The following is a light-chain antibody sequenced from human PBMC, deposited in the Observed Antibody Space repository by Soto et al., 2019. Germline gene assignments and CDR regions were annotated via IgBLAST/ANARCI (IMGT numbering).Light chain of an antibody. Sequence: EIVLTQSPATLSLSPGERATLSCRASQSVSSYLAWYQQKPGQAPRLLIYDASNRATGIPARFSGSGSGTDFTLTISSLEPEDFAVYYCQKRSNWTLGQGTKVEIK. CDR3: QKRSNWT. CDR2: DAS. V-gene: IGKV3-11*01. CDR1: QSVSSY. J-gene: IGKJ1*01.